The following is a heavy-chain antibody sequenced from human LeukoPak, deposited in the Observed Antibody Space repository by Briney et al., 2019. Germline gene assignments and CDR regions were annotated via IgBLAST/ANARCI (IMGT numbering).Heavy chain of an antibody. CDR3: ARGGSSGWYREDYFDY. V-gene: IGHV4-59*12. CDR1: GGSINSFH. D-gene: IGHD6-19*01. CDR2: IFDIETT. J-gene: IGHJ4*02. Sequence: PSETLSLTCTVSGGSINSFHWAWIRQPPGNGLEWIAYIFDIETTNYNPSLRSRVTISVDTSKNQFSLKLSSVTAADTAVYYCARGGSSGWYREDYFDYWGQGTLVTVSS.